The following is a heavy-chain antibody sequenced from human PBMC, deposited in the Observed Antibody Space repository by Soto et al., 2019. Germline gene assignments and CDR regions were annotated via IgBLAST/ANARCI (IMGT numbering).Heavy chain of an antibody. CDR1: GFTFSSYA. J-gene: IGHJ4*02. CDR3: ATLGPLWEIDF. V-gene: IGHV3-23*01. Sequence: EVQLLESGGGLVQPGGSLRLSCAASGFTFSSYAMSWVRQAPGKGLEWVSTISGSGDFTYYADSVKGRLIISRDNSNNTLYLQMTSLRAEDTAVYYCATLGPLWEIDFWGQGTLVPVSS. D-gene: IGHD1-26*01. CDR2: ISGSGDFT.